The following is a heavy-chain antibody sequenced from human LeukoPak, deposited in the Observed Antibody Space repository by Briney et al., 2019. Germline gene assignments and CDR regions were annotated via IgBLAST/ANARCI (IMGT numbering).Heavy chain of an antibody. CDR3: AREASGSYYPRLGYYFDY. V-gene: IGHV3-21*01. Sequence: AGGSLRLSCAASGFTFSSYSMNWVRQAPGKGLEWVSSISSSSSCIYYADSVKGRFTISRDNAKNSLYLQMDSLRAEDTAVYYCAREASGSYYPRLGYYFDYWGRGTLVTVSS. CDR1: GFTFSSYS. J-gene: IGHJ4*02. CDR2: ISSSSSCI. D-gene: IGHD1-26*01.